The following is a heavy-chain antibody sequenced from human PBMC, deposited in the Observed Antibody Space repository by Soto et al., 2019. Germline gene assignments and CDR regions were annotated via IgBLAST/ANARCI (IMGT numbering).Heavy chain of an antibody. Sequence: QSGGSLRLSCAASGFTFSSYWMSWVRQAPGKGLEWVANIKQDGSEKYYVDSVKGRFTISRDNAKNSLYLQMNSLRAEDTAVYYCARAPGVGGFNWFDPWGQGTLVTVSS. D-gene: IGHD2-15*01. CDR3: ARAPGVGGFNWFDP. CDR1: GFTFSSYW. V-gene: IGHV3-7*03. CDR2: IKQDGSEK. J-gene: IGHJ5*02.